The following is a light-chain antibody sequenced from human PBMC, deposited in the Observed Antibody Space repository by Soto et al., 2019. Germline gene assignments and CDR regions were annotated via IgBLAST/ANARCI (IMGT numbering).Light chain of an antibody. V-gene: IGLV2-23*02. Sequence: QSALTQPASVSGSPGQSITLSCTGTSSDVGSYNLVSWYQQHPGKAPKLMIYEVSKRPSRVSNRFSGYKSGNTASLTISGLQAEDEADYYCCAYAGSSTPLVFGGGTKVTVL. CDR1: SSDVGSYNL. J-gene: IGLJ3*02. CDR2: EVS. CDR3: CAYAGSSTPLV.